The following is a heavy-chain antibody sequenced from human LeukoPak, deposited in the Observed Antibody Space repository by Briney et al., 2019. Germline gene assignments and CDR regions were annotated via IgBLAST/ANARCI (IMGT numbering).Heavy chain of an antibody. J-gene: IGHJ4*02. V-gene: IGHV3-66*01. CDR3: ARDDSSSWYFDY. CDR1: GFAFGSEA. CDR2: IYSGGST. D-gene: IGHD6-13*01. Sequence: GGSLRLSCAVSGFAFGSEAMSWVRQAPGKGLEWVSVIYSGGSTYYADSVKGRFTISRDNSKNTLYLQMNSLRAEDTAVYYCARDDSSSWYFDYWGQGTLVTVSS.